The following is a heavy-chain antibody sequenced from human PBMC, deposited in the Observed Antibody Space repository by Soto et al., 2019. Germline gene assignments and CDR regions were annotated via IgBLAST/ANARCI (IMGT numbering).Heavy chain of an antibody. V-gene: IGHV4-59*01. CDR2: IYYSGST. D-gene: IGHD1-26*01. Sequence: QVQLQESGPGLVKPSETLSLTCTVSGGSISSYYWSWIRQPPGKGLEWIGYIYYSGSTNYNPSLKSRVTTSVDTSKNQFSLKLSSVTAADTAVYYCARGWEPKKDYGMDGWGQGTTVTVSS. CDR1: GGSISSYY. CDR3: ARGWEPKKDYGMDG. J-gene: IGHJ6*02.